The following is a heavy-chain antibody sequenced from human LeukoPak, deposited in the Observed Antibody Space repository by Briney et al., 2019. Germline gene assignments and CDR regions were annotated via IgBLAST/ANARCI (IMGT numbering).Heavy chain of an antibody. D-gene: IGHD4-17*01. Sequence: PSETLSLTCTVSGAPITSSSFYWGWVRQSPGKGLDWIGSIYHSGKTYYNPSLKSRLTISVDSSKNRFSLKVTSLTAADTAVYHCARHSAYGDYIDYWGQGSLVTVSS. V-gene: IGHV4-39*01. J-gene: IGHJ4*02. CDR3: ARHSAYGDYIDY. CDR1: GAPITSSSFY. CDR2: IYHSGKT.